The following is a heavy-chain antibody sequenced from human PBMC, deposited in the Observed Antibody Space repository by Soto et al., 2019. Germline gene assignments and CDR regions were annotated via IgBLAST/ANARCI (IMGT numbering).Heavy chain of an antibody. CDR2: ISYDGSNK. V-gene: IGHV3-30*03. Sequence: QVRLVESGGGVVQPGRSLRLSCAASGFTFSSYGMHWVRQAPGKGLEWVAVISYDGSNKYYADSVKGRFTISRDNSKNTLYLQMNSLRAEDTAVYYCATGDSNYVSFDYWGQGTLVTVSS. CDR1: GFTFSSYG. CDR3: ATGDSNYVSFDY. D-gene: IGHD4-4*01. J-gene: IGHJ4*02.